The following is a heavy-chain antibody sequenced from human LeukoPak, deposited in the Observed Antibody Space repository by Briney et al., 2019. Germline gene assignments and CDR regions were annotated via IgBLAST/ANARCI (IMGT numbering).Heavy chain of an antibody. CDR1: GGTFSSYA. D-gene: IGHD5-18*01. J-gene: IGHJ5*02. V-gene: IGHV1-69*13. CDR3: ARGGGYSYGYVSWFDP. Sequence: ASVKVSCKAFGGTFSSYAISWVRQAPGQGLEWMGGIIPIFGTANYAQKFQGRVTITADESTSTAYMELSSLRSEDTAVYYCARGGGYSYGYVSWFDPWGQGTLVTVSS. CDR2: IIPIFGTA.